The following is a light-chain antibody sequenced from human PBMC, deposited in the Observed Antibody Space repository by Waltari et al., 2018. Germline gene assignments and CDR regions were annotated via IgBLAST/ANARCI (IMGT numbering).Light chain of an antibody. CDR2: SSN. Sequence: QSVLTQPPSASGTPGQRVTISCSGRNSNIGSNTVNWYQQLPGTAPKLLIYSSNPRPAGVPDLLSASTSGTSASLAISGLQSEDEADYYCAVWDDSLNGRVFGGGTKLTVL. CDR3: AVWDDSLNGRV. J-gene: IGLJ3*02. CDR1: NSNIGSNT. V-gene: IGLV1-44*01.